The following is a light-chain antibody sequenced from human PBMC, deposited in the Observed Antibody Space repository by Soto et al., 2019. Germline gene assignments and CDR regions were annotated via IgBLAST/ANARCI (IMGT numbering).Light chain of an antibody. CDR1: QSVFSY. CDR2: DAS. V-gene: IGKV3-11*01. J-gene: IGKJ3*01. Sequence: EIVLTQSPATLSLSPGERATLSCRASQSVFSYLAWYQQKPGQAPRLLIYDASNRATGIPARFSGSGSGTDFTLTISSLEPEDFAVYYCQQRSNWPLFTFGPGTKVDI. CDR3: QQRSNWPLFT.